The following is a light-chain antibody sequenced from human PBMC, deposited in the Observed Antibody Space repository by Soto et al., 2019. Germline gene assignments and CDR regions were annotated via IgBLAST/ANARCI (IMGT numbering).Light chain of an antibody. CDR2: ETS. Sequence: DILMTQSPSTLSASVGDRVAITCRASQSISTWLAWYQQKPGKAPQLLIYETSSLEPGVPSRFSGTGSGTEFTLSISSLQPGDFATYFCQQYYEYPWTFGQGTKVEIK. CDR1: QSISTW. V-gene: IGKV1-5*03. J-gene: IGKJ1*01. CDR3: QQYYEYPWT.